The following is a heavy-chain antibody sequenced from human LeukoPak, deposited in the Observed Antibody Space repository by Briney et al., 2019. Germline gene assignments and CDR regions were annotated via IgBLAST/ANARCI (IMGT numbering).Heavy chain of an antibody. CDR1: GFTFSSFS. J-gene: IGHJ4*02. Sequence: PGGALRLSCADCGFTFSSFSMNWVRQAPGKGLEWGSSISSAGNYLYYADSVKGGLTISRDNAQNSLYLQMNSLRAEDTAVCYCARDLNDSSGHWGQGTLVTVSS. V-gene: IGHV3-21*01. D-gene: IGHD3-22*01. CDR3: ARDLNDSSGH. CDR2: ISSAGNYL.